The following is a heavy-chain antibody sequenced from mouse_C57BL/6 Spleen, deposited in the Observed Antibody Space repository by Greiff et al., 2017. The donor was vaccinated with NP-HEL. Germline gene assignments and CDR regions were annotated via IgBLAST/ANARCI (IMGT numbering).Heavy chain of an antibody. Sequence: VQLVESGPELVKPGASVKISCKASGYAFSSSWMNWVKQRPGKGLEWIGRIYPGDGDTNYNGKFKGKATLTADKSSSTAYMQLSSLTSEDSAVYFCARGYDGYYAMDYWGQGTSVTVSS. D-gene: IGHD2-3*01. V-gene: IGHV1-82*01. J-gene: IGHJ4*01. CDR3: ARGYDGYYAMDY. CDR1: GYAFSSSW. CDR2: IYPGDGDT.